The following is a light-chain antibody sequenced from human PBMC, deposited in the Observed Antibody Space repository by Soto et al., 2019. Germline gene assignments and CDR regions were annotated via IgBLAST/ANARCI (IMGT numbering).Light chain of an antibody. J-gene: IGKJ1*01. CDR2: EAS. CDR1: QSISTW. CDR3: QQYNNWPQT. Sequence: DIQMTQSPSTLSASVGDRVTITCRASQSISTWLAWYQQKPGKAPRLLIYEASRLQGGVPSRFSGSGSGTEFTLTISSLQSEDFAEYHCQQYNNWPQTFGQGTKVDI. V-gene: IGKV1-5*01.